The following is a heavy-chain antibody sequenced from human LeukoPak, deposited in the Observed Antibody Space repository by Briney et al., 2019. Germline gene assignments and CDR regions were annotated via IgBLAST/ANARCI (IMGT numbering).Heavy chain of an antibody. V-gene: IGHV4-31*03. CDR2: IYYSGST. D-gene: IGHD5-12*01. CDR1: GGSISSGGYY. Sequence: SETLSLTCTVSGGSISSGGYYWSWIRQHPGKGLEWIGYIYYSGSTYYNPSLKSRVTISVDTSKNQFSLKLSSVTAADTAVYYCARDGVYSGYDYVTGSYYYYYGMDVWGQGTTVTVSS. J-gene: IGHJ6*02. CDR3: ARDGVYSGYDYVTGSYYYYYGMDV.